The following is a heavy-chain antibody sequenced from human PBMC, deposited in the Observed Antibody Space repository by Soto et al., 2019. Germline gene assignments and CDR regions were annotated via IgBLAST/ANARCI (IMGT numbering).Heavy chain of an antibody. V-gene: IGHV4-30-4*01. CDR2: IYYSGST. CDR1: GGSISSGDYY. CDR3: AGVITGTTTYGMDV. D-gene: IGHD1-7*01. Sequence: TSETLSLTXTVSGGSISSGDYYWSWIRQPPGKGLEWIGYIYYSGSTYYNPSLKSRVTISVDTSKNQFSLKLSSVTAADTAVYYCAGVITGTTTYGMDVWGQGTTVTVSS. J-gene: IGHJ6*02.